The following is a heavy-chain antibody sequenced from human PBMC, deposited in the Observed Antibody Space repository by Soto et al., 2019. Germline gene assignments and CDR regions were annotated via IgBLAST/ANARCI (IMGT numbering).Heavy chain of an antibody. CDR3: ARVEDYDFWSGYSNWFDP. Sequence: QVPLVQSGAEVKKPGASVKVSCKASGYTFTSYGISWVRQAPGQGLEWMGWISAYNGNTNYAQKLQGRVTMTTDTSTSTAYMELRSLRSDDTAVYYCARVEDYDFWSGYSNWFDPWGQGTLVTVSS. D-gene: IGHD3-3*01. V-gene: IGHV1-18*01. CDR1: GYTFTSYG. CDR2: ISAYNGNT. J-gene: IGHJ5*02.